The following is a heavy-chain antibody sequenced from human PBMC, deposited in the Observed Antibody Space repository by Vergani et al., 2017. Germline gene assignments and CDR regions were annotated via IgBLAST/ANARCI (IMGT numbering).Heavy chain of an antibody. D-gene: IGHD7-27*01. V-gene: IGHV4-34*01. J-gene: IGHJ4*02. CDR3: AIGPLGYFDY. CDR2: SNHSGST. Sequence: QVQLQQWGAGLLKPSETLSLTCAVYGGSFSGDYWSWIRKPPGKGLEWIGESNHSGSTNYNPSLKSRVTISVDTSKNQFSLKLSSVTAADTAVYYCAIGPLGYFDYWGQGTLVTVSS. CDR1: GGSFSGDY.